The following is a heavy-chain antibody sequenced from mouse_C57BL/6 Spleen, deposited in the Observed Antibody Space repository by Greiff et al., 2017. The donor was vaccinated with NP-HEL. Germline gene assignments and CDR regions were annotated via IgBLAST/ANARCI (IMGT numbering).Heavy chain of an antibody. J-gene: IGHJ4*01. D-gene: IGHD1-1*01. CDR1: GYAFSSSW. CDR3: AITTGEDYAMDY. V-gene: IGHV1-82*01. Sequence: VQLQQSGPELVKPGASVKISCKASGYAFSSSWMNWVKQRPGKGLEWIGRIYPGDGDTNYNGKFKGKATLTADKSSSTAYMQLSSLTSEDSAVYFCAITTGEDYAMDYWGQGTSVTVSS. CDR2: IYPGDGDT.